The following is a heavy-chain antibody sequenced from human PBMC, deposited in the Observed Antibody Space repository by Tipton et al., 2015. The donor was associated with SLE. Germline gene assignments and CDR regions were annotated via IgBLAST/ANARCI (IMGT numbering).Heavy chain of an antibody. V-gene: IGHV4-39*07. D-gene: IGHD6-13*01. CDR2: ISLGGST. J-gene: IGHJ6*03. Sequence: TLSLTCTVSGASISSGGYYWSWIRRPPGKGLEWIGEISLGGSTNYNPSLKSRVTISVDTSKNQFSLKLSSVTAADTAVYYCARRGDYSSSWYVAYYYYMDVWGEGTMVTVSS. CDR3: ARRGDYSSSWYVAYYYYMDV. CDR1: GASISSGGYY.